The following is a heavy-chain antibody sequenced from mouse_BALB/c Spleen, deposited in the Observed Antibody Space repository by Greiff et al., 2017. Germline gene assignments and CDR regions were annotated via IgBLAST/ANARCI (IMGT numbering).Heavy chain of an antibody. D-gene: IGHD2-4*01. CDR3: ARGAMITTGGWFAY. Sequence: VKLVESGPGLVAPSQSLSITCTVSGFSLTSYGVHWVRQPPGKGLEWLGVIWAGGSTNYNSALMSRLSISKDNSKSQVFLKMNSLQTDDTAMYYCARGAMITTGGWFAYWGQGTLVTVSA. J-gene: IGHJ3*01. CDR2: IWAGGST. V-gene: IGHV2-9*02. CDR1: GFSLTSYG.